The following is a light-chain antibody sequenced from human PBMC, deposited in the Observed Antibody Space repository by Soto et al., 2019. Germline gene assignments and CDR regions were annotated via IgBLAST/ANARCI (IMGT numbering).Light chain of an antibody. CDR2: DAS. CDR1: QDISNY. V-gene: IGKV1-33*01. CDR3: QQYENPLLT. J-gene: IGKJ4*01. Sequence: DIQMTQSPSSLSASVGDRVTITCQASQDISNYLNWYQQKPGKAPKLLIYDASNLETGVPSRFSASGSGTDFTFTISGLQPEDTATYYCQQYENPLLTFGGGTKVEIK.